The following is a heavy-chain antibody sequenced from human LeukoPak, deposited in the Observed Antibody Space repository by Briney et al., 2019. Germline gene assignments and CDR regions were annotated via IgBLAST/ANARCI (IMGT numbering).Heavy chain of an antibody. Sequence: SVEVSCKASGGTFSSYAISWVRQAPGQGLEWMGGIIPIFGTANYAQKFQGRVTITADESTSTAYMELSSLRSEDTAVYYCARSYGDYVNFGYWGQGTLVTVSS. CDR2: IIPIFGTA. CDR1: GGTFSSYA. V-gene: IGHV1-69*01. CDR3: ARSYGDYVNFGY. J-gene: IGHJ4*02. D-gene: IGHD4-17*01.